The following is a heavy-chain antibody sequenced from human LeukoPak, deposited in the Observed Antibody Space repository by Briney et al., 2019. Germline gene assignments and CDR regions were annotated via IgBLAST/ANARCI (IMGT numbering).Heavy chain of an antibody. CDR1: GYTLTELS. CDR3: ATTKLKVLRYFDSLPGDDAFDI. Sequence: ASVKVSCKVSGYTLTELSMHWVRQAPGKGLEWMGGFDPEDGETIYAQKFQGRVTMTEDTSTDTAYMELSSLRSEDTAVYYCATTKLKVLRYFDSLPGDDAFDIWGQGTMVTVSS. J-gene: IGHJ3*02. D-gene: IGHD3-9*01. V-gene: IGHV1-24*01. CDR2: FDPEDGET.